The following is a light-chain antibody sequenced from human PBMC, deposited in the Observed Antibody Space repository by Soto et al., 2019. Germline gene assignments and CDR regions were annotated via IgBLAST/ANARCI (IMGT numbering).Light chain of an antibody. CDR2: KAS. CDR3: QQYSSYWT. J-gene: IGKJ1*01. Sequence: DIQMTQSPSTLSASVGDRVTITCRASQSISSWLDWYQQKPGKAPKLLIYKASSLESGAPSRFSGSGSGTEFTLTISILQPDDSATYYCQQYSSYWTFGQGTKVEIK. CDR1: QSISSW. V-gene: IGKV1-5*03.